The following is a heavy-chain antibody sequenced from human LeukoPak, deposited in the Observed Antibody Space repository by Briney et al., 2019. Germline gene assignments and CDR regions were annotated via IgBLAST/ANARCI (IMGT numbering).Heavy chain of an antibody. CDR2: IYYSGST. CDR1: GGSISSYY. V-gene: IGHV4-59*08. J-gene: IGHJ4*02. Sequence: PSETLSLTCTVSGGSISSYYWSWIRQPPGKGLEWIGYIYYSGSTNYNPSLKSRVTISVDTSKNQFSLKLSSVTAADTAVYYCARRVVRGVSYYFDYWGQGTLVTVSS. CDR3: ARRVVRGVSYYFDY. D-gene: IGHD3-10*01.